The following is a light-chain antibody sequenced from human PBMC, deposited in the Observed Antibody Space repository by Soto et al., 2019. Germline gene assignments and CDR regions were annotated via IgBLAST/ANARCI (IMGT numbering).Light chain of an antibody. CDR3: QQYGSSGT. J-gene: IGKJ1*01. V-gene: IGKV3-20*01. CDR1: QSVSRN. Sequence: ELVMTQSPATLSVSPGDEATLFCRASQSVSRNLAWYQQKPGQAPRLLIYGASNRATGIQDRFSGSGSGTDFTLTISRLEPEDFAVYYCQQYGSSGTFGQGTKVDIK. CDR2: GAS.